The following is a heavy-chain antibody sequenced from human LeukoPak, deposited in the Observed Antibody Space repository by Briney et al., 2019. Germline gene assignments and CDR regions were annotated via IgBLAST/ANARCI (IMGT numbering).Heavy chain of an antibody. Sequence: ASVKVSCKASGYTFTSYGISWVRQAPGQGLEWMGWISAYNGNTNYAQKFQGRVTITADESTSTAYMELSSLRSEDTAVYYCARVPLKYYYDSSGYYDYWGQGTLVTVSS. CDR2: ISAYNGNT. CDR3: ARVPLKYYYDSSGYYDY. V-gene: IGHV1-18*01. D-gene: IGHD3-22*01. CDR1: GYTFTSYG. J-gene: IGHJ4*02.